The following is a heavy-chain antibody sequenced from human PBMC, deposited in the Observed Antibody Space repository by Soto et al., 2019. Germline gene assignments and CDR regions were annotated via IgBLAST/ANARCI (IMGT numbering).Heavy chain of an antibody. CDR2: ISYDGSKK. V-gene: IGHV3-30*18. D-gene: IGHD3-22*01. CDR1: GFTFGSYG. CDR3: AKAIENYSTGYYKPFYYFGVDV. J-gene: IGHJ6*02. Sequence: QVHLVESGGGVVQPGRTLRLSCAASGFTFGSYGMHWVRQAPGKGLEWVAGISYDGSKKYYGESVKGRFTISSDNSKNTLYMKMNSLRVEDTAVYYCAKAIENYSTGYYKPFYYFGVDVWGQGTTVTVAS.